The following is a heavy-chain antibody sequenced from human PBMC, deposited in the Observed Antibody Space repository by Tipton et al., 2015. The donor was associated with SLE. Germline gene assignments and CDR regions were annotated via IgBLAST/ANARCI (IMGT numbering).Heavy chain of an antibody. CDR3: ARIVAPSKLPLYYYGMDV. CDR1: GFTFSDYY. V-gene: IGHV3-11*04. CDR2: ISSSSSTI. J-gene: IGHJ6*02. D-gene: IGHD2-15*01. Sequence: SLRLSCAASGFTFSDYYMSWIRQAPGKGLEWVSYISSSSSTIYYADSVKGRFTISRDNAKNSLYLQMNSLRAEDTAVYYCARIVAPSKLPLYYYGMDVWGQGTTVTVSS.